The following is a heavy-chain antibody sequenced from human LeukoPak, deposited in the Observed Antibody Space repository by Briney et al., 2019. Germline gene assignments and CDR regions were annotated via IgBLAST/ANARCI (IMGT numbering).Heavy chain of an antibody. CDR3: ACTPSIAARSLRYYYYYYMDV. CDR1: GFTFSSYS. J-gene: IGHJ6*03. V-gene: IGHV3-48*04. Sequence: PGGSLRLSGAASGFTFSSYSMNWVRQAPGKGLEWVSYISSSSSTIYYADSVKGRFTISRDNAKNSLYLQMNSLRAEDTAVYYCACTPSIAARSLRYYYYYYMDVWGKGTTVTVSS. D-gene: IGHD6-6*01. CDR2: ISSSSSTI.